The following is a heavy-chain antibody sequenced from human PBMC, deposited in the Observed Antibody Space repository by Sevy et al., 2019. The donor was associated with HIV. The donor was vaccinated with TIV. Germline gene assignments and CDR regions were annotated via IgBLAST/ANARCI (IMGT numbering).Heavy chain of an antibody. V-gene: IGHV3-23*01. CDR2: ISGSGGST. D-gene: IGHD4-17*01. CDR1: GFTFSSDA. Sequence: GGSLRLSCAASGFTFSSDAMSWVRQAPGKALEWVSAISGSGGSTYYADSVKGRFTISRDNSKNTLYLQMNSLRAEDTAVYYCAKDLQTVITGEDHDAFDIWGQGTMVTVSS. CDR3: AKDLQTVITGEDHDAFDI. J-gene: IGHJ3*02.